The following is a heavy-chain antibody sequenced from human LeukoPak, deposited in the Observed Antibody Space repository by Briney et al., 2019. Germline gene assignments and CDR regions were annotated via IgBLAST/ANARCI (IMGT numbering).Heavy chain of an antibody. D-gene: IGHD3-16*01. CDR1: GGSMSSYY. CDR3: ARGRYGWLPFDY. J-gene: IGHJ4*02. CDR2: IYYSGST. Sequence: PSETLSLTCTVSGGSMSSYYWSWIRQPPGKGLEWIGYIYYSGSTNYNPSLKSQVTISVDTSKNQFTLKLSSVTAADTAVYYCARGRYGWLPFDYWGQGTLVTVSS. V-gene: IGHV4-59*01.